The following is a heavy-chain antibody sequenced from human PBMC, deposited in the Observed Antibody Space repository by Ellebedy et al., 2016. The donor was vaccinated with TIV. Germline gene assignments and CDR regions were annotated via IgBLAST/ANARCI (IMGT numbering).Heavy chain of an antibody. J-gene: IGHJ5*02. V-gene: IGHV3-66*01. CDR3: ARDPGGGGNYGDNWFDP. Sequence: PGGSLRLSCAASGFTVNSYFMTWVRQAPGKGLEWVSVIYKDGGTNYTDSVLGRFTISRDNSENTLHLQMDSLRVEDTAVYYCARDPGGGGNYGDNWFDPWGQGAPVTVSS. CDR1: GFTVNSYF. D-gene: IGHD3-22*01. CDR2: IYKDGGT.